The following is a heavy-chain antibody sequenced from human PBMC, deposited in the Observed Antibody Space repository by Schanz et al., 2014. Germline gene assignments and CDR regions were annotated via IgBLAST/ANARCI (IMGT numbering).Heavy chain of an antibody. V-gene: IGHV3-7*04. CDR3: ARSRSGFYFDY. Sequence: EVQLVESGGGVVQPGRSLRLSCAASTFTFSSDWMSWVRQAPGKGLEWVANIKEDGSVKDYVDSVKGRFTISRDNSKNTLFLQMNSLRAEDTAVYYCARSRSGFYFDYWGQGTLVTVSS. D-gene: IGHD1-26*01. CDR2: IKEDGSVK. CDR1: TFTFSSDW. J-gene: IGHJ4*02.